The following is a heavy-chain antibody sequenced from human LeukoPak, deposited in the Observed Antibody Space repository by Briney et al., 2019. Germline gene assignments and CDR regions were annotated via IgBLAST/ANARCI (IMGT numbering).Heavy chain of an antibody. CDR1: GFTFSSYG. D-gene: IGHD5-18*01. J-gene: IGHJ4*02. CDR3: ARDLAYSRLDY. Sequence: GGSLRLSCAASGFTFSSYGMHWVRKAPGKGLEWVASINPDGNKKYSADSVKGRFTISRDNAENSLYLQMNSLRVEDTAFYYCARDLAYSRLDYWGQGMLVTVSS. V-gene: IGHV3-7*01. CDR2: INPDGNKK.